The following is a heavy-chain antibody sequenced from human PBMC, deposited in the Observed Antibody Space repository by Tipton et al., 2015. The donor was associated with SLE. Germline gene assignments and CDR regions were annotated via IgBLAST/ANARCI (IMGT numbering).Heavy chain of an antibody. Sequence: TLSLTCTVSGGSITTYCYSWIRQPPGKGLEWIGYMYYSGSTNYNPSLKSRVTIAVDTSKNQFSLRLRSVTAADTAVYYCVRDAGGPFDFWGQGTLVTVSS. CDR2: MYYSGST. D-gene: IGHD3-10*01. V-gene: IGHV4-59*01. CDR3: VRDAGGPFDF. J-gene: IGHJ4*02. CDR1: GGSITTYC.